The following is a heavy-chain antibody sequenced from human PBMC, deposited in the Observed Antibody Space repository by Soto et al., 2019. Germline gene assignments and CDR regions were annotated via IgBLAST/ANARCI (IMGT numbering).Heavy chain of an antibody. D-gene: IGHD2-2*01. V-gene: IGHV3-30*18. Sequence: PGGSLRLSCAASGLTFSSYGMHWVRQAPGKGLEWVAVISYDGSNKYYADSVKGRFTISRDNSKNTLYLQMNSLRAEDTAVYYCAKGSRYCSSTSCPTYFQHWGQGTLVTVSS. J-gene: IGHJ1*01. CDR2: ISYDGSNK. CDR3: AKGSRYCSSTSCPTYFQH. CDR1: GLTFSSYG.